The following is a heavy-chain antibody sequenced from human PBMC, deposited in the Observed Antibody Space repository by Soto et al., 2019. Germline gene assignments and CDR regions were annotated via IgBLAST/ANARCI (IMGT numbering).Heavy chain of an antibody. J-gene: IGHJ5*02. CDR3: ARGSARGYNWNDPENWFDP. Sequence: GGSLRLSCAASGFTFSSYDMHWVRQATGKGLEWVSAIGTAGDTYYPGSVKGRFTISRENAKNSLYLQMNSLRAGDTAVYYCARGSARGYNWNDPENWFDPWGQGTLVTVS. CDR2: IGTAGDT. CDR1: GFTFSSYD. D-gene: IGHD1-1*01. V-gene: IGHV3-13*01.